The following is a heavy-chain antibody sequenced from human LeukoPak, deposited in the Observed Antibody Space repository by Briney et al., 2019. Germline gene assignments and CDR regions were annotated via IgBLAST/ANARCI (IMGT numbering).Heavy chain of an antibody. CDR1: GYAFTSFD. CDR2: MNPNSGNS. D-gene: IGHD2-21*02. Sequence: GASVKVSCKASGYAFTSFDFSWVRQATGQGLEWMGWMNPNSGNSGYAQRFQGRVTMTRNTAISTAYMELSGLRSGDTAVYYCARVRGKCGGDCYSFDSWGQGTLVTVSS. CDR3: ARVRGKCGGDCYSFDS. V-gene: IGHV1-8*01. J-gene: IGHJ4*02.